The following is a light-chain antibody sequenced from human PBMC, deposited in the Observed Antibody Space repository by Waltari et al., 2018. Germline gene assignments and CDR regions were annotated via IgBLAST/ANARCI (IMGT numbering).Light chain of an antibody. V-gene: IGKV1-5*03. CDR2: ESS. J-gene: IGKJ4*01. Sequence: DIQLTQSPPRLPASVGDRVTITCRASQSINRWLAWYQQRPGQAPKLLFSESSTLASGVPSRFSGSGSGTDFTLTINGLQPDDFATYYCQQYISYPWSFGLGTKVEIK. CDR3: QQYISYPWS. CDR1: QSINRW.